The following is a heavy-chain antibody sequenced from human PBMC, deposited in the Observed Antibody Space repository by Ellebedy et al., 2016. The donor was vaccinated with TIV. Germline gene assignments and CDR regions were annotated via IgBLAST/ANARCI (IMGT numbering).Heavy chain of an antibody. J-gene: IGHJ2*01. CDR2: IIPIFGTA. CDR1: EGTFSSYA. V-gene: IGHV1-69*13. CDR3: ARESRVVVTATRGSYWYFDL. Sequence: AASVKVSCKASEGTFSSYAITWVRQAPGQGLEWMGGIIPIFGTANYAQQFQGRLTLTADESAITAYMELSSLRSEDTAVYFCARESRVVVTATRGSYWYFDLWGRGTLVTVSS. D-gene: IGHD2-21*02.